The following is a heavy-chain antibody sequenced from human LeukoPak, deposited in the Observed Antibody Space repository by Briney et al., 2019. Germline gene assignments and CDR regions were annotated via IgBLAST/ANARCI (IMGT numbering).Heavy chain of an antibody. CDR1: GFTFSSYA. CDR2: ISWNSGSI. D-gene: IGHD6-13*01. J-gene: IGHJ3*02. Sequence: GGSLRLSCAASGFTFSSYAMSCVRQAPGKGLEWVSGISWNSGSIGYADSVKGRFTISRDNAKNSLYLQMNSLRAEDTALYYCAKDISGSSLAFDIWGQGTMVTVSS. CDR3: AKDISGSSLAFDI. V-gene: IGHV3-9*01.